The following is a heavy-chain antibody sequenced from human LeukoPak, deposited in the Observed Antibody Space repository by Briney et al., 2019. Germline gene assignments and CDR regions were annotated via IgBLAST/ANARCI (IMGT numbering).Heavy chain of an antibody. J-gene: IGHJ4*02. CDR1: GGTFSSYA. V-gene: IGHV1-69*05. D-gene: IGHD6-13*01. CDR3: ASDNRIAAARGAYNLDY. CDR2: IIPIFGTA. Sequence: SVKVSSKASGGTFSSYAISWVRRAPGQGLEWMGGIIPIFGTANYAQKFQGRVTITTDESTSTAYMELSSLRSEDTAVYYCASDNRIAAARGAYNLDYWGQGTLVTVSS.